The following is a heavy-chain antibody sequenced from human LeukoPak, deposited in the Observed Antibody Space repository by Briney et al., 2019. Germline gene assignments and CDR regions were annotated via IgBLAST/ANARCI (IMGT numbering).Heavy chain of an antibody. CDR2: ISSSGSTI. Sequence: GGSLRLSCAASGFTFIDSYMTWVRQAPGQGLEWVSYISSSGSTIYYTDSVKGRFTISRDNAKNSLYLQMNSPRAEDTAVYYCARGRYFYDGRGTLFDYWGQGTLVTVSS. J-gene: IGHJ4*02. CDR3: ARGRYFYDGRGTLFDY. D-gene: IGHD3-22*01. CDR1: GFTFIDSY. V-gene: IGHV3-11*01.